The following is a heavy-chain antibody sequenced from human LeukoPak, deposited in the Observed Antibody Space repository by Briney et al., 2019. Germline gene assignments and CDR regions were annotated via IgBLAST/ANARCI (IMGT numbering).Heavy chain of an antibody. Sequence: ASVKVSCKASGYTFTSYGISWVRQAPGQGLEWMGWISAYNGNTNYAQKLQGRVTITADKSTSTAYMELSSLRSEDTAVYYCARTLAAGPQEPFDPWGQGTLVTVSS. V-gene: IGHV1-18*04. CDR3: ARTLAAGPQEPFDP. D-gene: IGHD6-13*01. CDR2: ISAYNGNT. J-gene: IGHJ5*02. CDR1: GYTFTSYG.